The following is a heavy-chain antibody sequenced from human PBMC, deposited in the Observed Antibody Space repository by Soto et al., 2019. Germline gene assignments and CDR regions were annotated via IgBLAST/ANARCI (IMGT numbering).Heavy chain of an antibody. CDR3: ATEVYSGYATFDY. Sequence: QVQLVQSGAEVKKPGASVKVSCKVSGYTLTELSMHWVRQAPGKGLEWMGGFDPEDGETIYAQKFQGRVTMTEHTSTDTAYMELSSLRSEDTAVYYCATEVYSGYATFDYWGQGTLVTVSS. V-gene: IGHV1-24*01. J-gene: IGHJ4*02. CDR1: GYTLTELS. D-gene: IGHD5-12*01. CDR2: FDPEDGET.